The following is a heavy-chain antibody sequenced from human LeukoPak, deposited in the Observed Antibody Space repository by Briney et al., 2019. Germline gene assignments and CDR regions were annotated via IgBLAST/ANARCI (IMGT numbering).Heavy chain of an antibody. CDR1: GYTFTGYY. Sequence: GASVKVSCKASGYTFTGYYMHWVRQAPGQGLEWMGWINPNSGGTNYAQKFQGRVTMTRDTSISTAYMELSRLRSDDTAVYYCAPSGTVDTAMAKGQSSLENVDVWGQGTTVTVSS. J-gene: IGHJ6*02. CDR2: INPNSGGT. D-gene: IGHD5-18*01. CDR3: APSGTVDTAMAKGQSSLENVDV. V-gene: IGHV1-2*02.